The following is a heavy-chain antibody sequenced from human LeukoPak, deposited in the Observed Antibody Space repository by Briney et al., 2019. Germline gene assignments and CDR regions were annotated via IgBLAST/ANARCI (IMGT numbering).Heavy chain of an antibody. J-gene: IGHJ4*02. D-gene: IGHD3-3*01. CDR3: ATRDDFWSGYGH. V-gene: IGHV4-59*01. CDR1: GGSISSYY. CDR2: IYYSGST. Sequence: PSETLSLTCTVSGGSISSYYWSWIRQPPGKGLEWIGYIYYSGSTNYNPSLKSRVTISVDTSKNRFSLKLSSVTAAGTAVYYCATRDDFWSGYGHWGQGTLVTVSS.